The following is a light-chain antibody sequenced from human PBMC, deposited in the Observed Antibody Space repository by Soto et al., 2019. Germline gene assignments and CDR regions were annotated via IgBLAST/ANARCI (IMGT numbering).Light chain of an antibody. CDR1: SSNIGAAYH. J-gene: IGLJ3*02. CDR3: QSYDSSLSGSV. Sequence: QSVLTQPPSVSGAPGQRVTISCTGSSSNIGAAYHVHWYQQLPGTAPKLLIYGNSNRTSGVPDRFSGSKSGTSASLAITGLQAEDEADYYCQSYDSSLSGSVFGGGTKLTVL. CDR2: GNS. V-gene: IGLV1-40*01.